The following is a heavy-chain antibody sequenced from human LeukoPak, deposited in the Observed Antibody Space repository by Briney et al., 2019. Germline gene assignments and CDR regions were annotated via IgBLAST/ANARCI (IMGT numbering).Heavy chain of an antibody. V-gene: IGHV4-38-2*01. J-gene: IGHJ5*02. D-gene: IGHD2-15*01. CDR1: GYSISSGYY. CDR2: IYHSGGT. Sequence: SETLSLTCAVSGYSISSGYYWGWIRQPPGKGLEWIGTIYHSGGTYYNPSLKSRVTISVDTSKNQFSLKLRSVTAAGTAVYYCARRTPVLRSGTSSNWFDPWGQGTLVTVSS. CDR3: ARRTPVLRSGTSSNWFDP.